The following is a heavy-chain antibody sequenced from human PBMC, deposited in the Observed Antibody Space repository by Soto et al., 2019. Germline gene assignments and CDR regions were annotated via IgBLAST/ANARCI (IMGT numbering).Heavy chain of an antibody. CDR3: ATGGRGSSSAPRFYFEF. CDR2: IIPIFGTA. V-gene: IGHV1-69*12. J-gene: IGHJ4*02. Sequence: QVQLVQSGAEVKKPGSSVKVTCKASGGTFSSNAISWVRQAPGQGLEWLGGIIPIFGTAHYAQKFQGRVTITADESTSTASMELSSLKCEDTAVYYCATGGRGSSSAPRFYFEFWGQGTLVTVSS. CDR1: GGTFSSNA. D-gene: IGHD5-18*01.